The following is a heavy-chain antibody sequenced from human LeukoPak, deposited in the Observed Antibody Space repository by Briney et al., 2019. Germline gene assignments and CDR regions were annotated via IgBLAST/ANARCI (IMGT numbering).Heavy chain of an antibody. Sequence: GGSLRLSCEASRFTFINYAMNWVRQAPGKGLEWVSSISGSGGSTYYADSVKGRFTISRDNSKNTLYLQMNSLRAEDTAVYYCAKGMFGYLGGLYWYFDLWGRGTLVTVSS. CDR3: AKGMFGYLGGLYWYFDL. J-gene: IGHJ2*01. CDR2: ISGSGGST. CDR1: RFTFINYA. V-gene: IGHV3-23*01. D-gene: IGHD3-22*01.